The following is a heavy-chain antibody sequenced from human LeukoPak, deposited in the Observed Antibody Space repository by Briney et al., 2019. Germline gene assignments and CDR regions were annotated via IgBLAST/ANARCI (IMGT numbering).Heavy chain of an antibody. CDR3: ATTLHYYGMDV. D-gene: IGHD4-17*01. V-gene: IGHV1-8*01. J-gene: IGHJ6*02. Sequence: ASVKVSCKASGYTFTSYDINWVRQATGQGLEWMGWMNPNSGNTGYARKFQGRVTMTRNTSISTAYMELSSLRSEDTAVYYCATTLHYYGMDVWGQGTTVTVSS. CDR1: GYTFTSYD. CDR2: MNPNSGNT.